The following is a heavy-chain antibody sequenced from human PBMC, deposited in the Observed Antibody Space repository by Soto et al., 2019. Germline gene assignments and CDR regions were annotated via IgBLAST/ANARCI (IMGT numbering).Heavy chain of an antibody. J-gene: IGHJ4*02. CDR1: GFTFSSYA. CDR2: IKGGESTT. V-gene: IGHV3-23*01. D-gene: IGHD5-18*01. CDR3: ARGGYGLWLNDY. Sequence: PGGSLRLSCAASGFTFSSYAMSWVRQAPGKGLEWVSAIKGGESTTYYADSVKGRFTISRDNANDVVFLHMNTMTADDTAVYYCARGGYGLWLNDYWGQGTLVTVSS.